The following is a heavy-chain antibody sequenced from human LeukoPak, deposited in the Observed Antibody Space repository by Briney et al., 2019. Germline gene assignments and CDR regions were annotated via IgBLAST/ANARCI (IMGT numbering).Heavy chain of an antibody. D-gene: IGHD2-15*01. CDR3: ARAVAGY. CDR1: GGSFSGYY. CDR2: INHSGST. J-gene: IGHJ4*02. Sequence: SETLSLTCAVYGGSFSGYYWSWIRQPPGKGLEWIGEINHSGSTNYNPSLKSRVTISVDTSKNQFSLRLSSVTAADTAVYYCARAVAGYWGQGTLVTVSS. V-gene: IGHV4-34*01.